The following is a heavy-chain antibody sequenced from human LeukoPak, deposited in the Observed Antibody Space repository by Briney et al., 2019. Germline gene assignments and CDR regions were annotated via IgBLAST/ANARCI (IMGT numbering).Heavy chain of an antibody. D-gene: IGHD6-13*01. CDR3: ARSPCIAAAGMCRFDP. CDR2: ISAYNGNT. Sequence: GASVKVSCKASGYTFTSYGISWVRQAPGQGLEWMGWISAYNGNTNYAQKLQGRVTMTTDTSTSTAYMELRSLRSDDTAVYYCARSPCIAAAGMCRFDPWGQGTLVTVSS. V-gene: IGHV1-18*01. J-gene: IGHJ5*02. CDR1: GYTFTSYG.